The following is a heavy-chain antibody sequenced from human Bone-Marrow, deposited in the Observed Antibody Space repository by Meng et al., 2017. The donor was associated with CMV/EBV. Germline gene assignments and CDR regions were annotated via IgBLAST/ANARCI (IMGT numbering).Heavy chain of an antibody. CDR3: ARAGDDFGVIAADV. J-gene: IGHJ4*02. Sequence: SETLSLTCTVSGGSINNHYWTWIRQSPGKGLEWIGYIYGIGTTAAYNSSLKSRVAISGDTSKTQISLTLNFVTAADTAVYYCARAGDDFGVIAADVWGQGTLVTVSS. V-gene: IGHV4-59*11. CDR2: IYGIGTTA. CDR1: GGSINNHY. D-gene: IGHD4-17*01.